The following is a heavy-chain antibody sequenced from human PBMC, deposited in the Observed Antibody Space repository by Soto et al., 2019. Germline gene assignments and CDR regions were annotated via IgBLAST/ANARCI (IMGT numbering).Heavy chain of an antibody. Sequence: GGSLRLSCAASGFTFSSYSMNWVRQAPGKGLEWVSSISSSSSYIYYADSVKGRFTISRDNAKNSLYLQMNSLRAEDTAVYYCARDATQRLGVGALLNWGQGTLVTVSS. CDR2: ISSSSSYI. J-gene: IGHJ4*02. D-gene: IGHD1-26*01. CDR3: ARDATQRLGVGALLN. CDR1: GFTFSSYS. V-gene: IGHV3-21*01.